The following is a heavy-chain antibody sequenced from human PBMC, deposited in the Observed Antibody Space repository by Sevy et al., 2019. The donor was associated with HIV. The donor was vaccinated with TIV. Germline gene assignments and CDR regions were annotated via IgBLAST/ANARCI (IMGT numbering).Heavy chain of an antibody. Sequence: QSQTLSLTCAISGDSVSSNSAAWNWIRQSPSRGLEWLGRTYYRSKWYNDYAVSVKSRITIKPATSKNQFSLLLNSVTPEDTAVYYGARDDTMIVGVYGMDVWGQGTTVTVSS. V-gene: IGHV6-1*01. D-gene: IGHD3-22*01. J-gene: IGHJ6*02. CDR3: ARDDTMIVGVYGMDV. CDR2: TYYRSKWYN. CDR1: GDSVSSNSAA.